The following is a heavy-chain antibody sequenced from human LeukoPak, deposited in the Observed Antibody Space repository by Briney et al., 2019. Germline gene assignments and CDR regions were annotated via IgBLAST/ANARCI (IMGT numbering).Heavy chain of an antibody. CDR3: ARGPDVDTAMVTWGTYYYYYMDV. V-gene: IGHV1-8*01. CDR2: MNPNSGNT. CDR1: GYTFTSYD. J-gene: IGHJ6*03. D-gene: IGHD5-18*01. Sequence: ALVKVSCKASGYTFTSYDINWVRQATGQGLEWMGWMNPNSGNTGYAQKFQGRVTMTRNTSISTAYMELSSLRSEDTAVYYCARGPDVDTAMVTWGTYYYYYMDVWGKGTTVTISS.